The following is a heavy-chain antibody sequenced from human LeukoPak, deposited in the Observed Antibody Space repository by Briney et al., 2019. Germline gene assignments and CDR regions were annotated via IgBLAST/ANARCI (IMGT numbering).Heavy chain of an antibody. J-gene: IGHJ5*02. CDR1: GGSISSGGYY. Sequence: SETLSLTCTVSGGSISSGGYYWSWIRQHPGKGLEWIGYIYYSGSTYYNPSLKSRVTISVDTSKNQFSLKLSSETAADTAVYYCARVASGVGYNWFDPWGQGTLVTVSS. CDR2: IYYSGST. V-gene: IGHV4-31*02. D-gene: IGHD2-15*01. CDR3: ARVASGVGYNWFDP.